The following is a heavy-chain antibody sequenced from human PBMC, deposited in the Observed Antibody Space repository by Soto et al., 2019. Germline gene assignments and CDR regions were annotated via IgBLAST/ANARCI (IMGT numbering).Heavy chain of an antibody. Sequence: VKLVESGGDLVQPGGSLRLSCTASGFTFSMYWMHWVRQVPGKGPEWVSRISDDGSRADYADSVKGRFTISRDNAKNTLYLEMHVLRADDTAVYYCTRGPRPSSVGTGAFWGQGTPVTVSS. D-gene: IGHD3-10*01. CDR3: TRGPRPSSVGTGAF. CDR2: ISDDGSRA. CDR1: GFTFSMYW. J-gene: IGHJ4*02. V-gene: IGHV3-74*01.